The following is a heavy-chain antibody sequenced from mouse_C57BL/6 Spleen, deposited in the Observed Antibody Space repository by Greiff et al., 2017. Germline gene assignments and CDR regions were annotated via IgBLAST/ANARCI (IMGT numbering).Heavy chain of an antibody. Sequence: QVQLQQPGAELVRPGTSVKLSCKASGYTFTSYWMHWVKQRPGQGLEWIGVIDPSDSYTNYNQKFKGKATLTVDTSSSTAYMQLSSLTSEDSAVYYCAKNYYGNLGYFDVWGTGTTVTVSS. CDR1: GYTFTSYW. CDR2: IDPSDSYT. V-gene: IGHV1-59*01. D-gene: IGHD2-1*01. J-gene: IGHJ1*03. CDR3: AKNYYGNLGYFDV.